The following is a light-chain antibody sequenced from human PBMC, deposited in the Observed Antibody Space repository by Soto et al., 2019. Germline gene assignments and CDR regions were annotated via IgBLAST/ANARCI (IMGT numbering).Light chain of an antibody. V-gene: IGLV1-40*01. CDR2: ADN. Sequence: QSVLTQTPSVSGAPGQKITMSCTGSSSNIGAGYDVHWYQQLPGAAPRLLIYADNNRPSGVPDRFFASNSGTSASLAITGLQGEDEAVYYGQSYDTSLSGVIFGAGTKLAVL. CDR1: SSNIGAGYD. J-gene: IGLJ2*01. CDR3: QSYDTSLSGVI.